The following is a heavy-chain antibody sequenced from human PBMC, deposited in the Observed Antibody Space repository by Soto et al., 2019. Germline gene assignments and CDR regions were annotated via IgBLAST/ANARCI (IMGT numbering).Heavy chain of an antibody. CDR1: GDSVFSDSVA. V-gene: IGHV6-1*01. Sequence: SQTLSLTCDISGDSVFSDSVAWNWIRQSPSRGLEWLGRTYYRSKWYNDYAVSVKSRIIINPDISTNQFSLQLDSVTPEDTAVYYCATEYNTGWHYWGQGMLVTVSS. CDR2: TYYRSKWYN. CDR3: ATEYNTGWHY. J-gene: IGHJ4*02. D-gene: IGHD6-19*01.